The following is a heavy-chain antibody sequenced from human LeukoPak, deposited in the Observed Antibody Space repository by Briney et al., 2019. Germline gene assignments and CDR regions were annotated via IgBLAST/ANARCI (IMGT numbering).Heavy chain of an antibody. CDR3: ARVTVAGPGEY. CDR1: GSTFTSYG. D-gene: IGHD6-19*01. Sequence: ASVKLTCKASGSTFTSYGISWVRESPGQGLEWRGWISAYNGNTNYAQKRRGTVTMTTATSTITAYMELRRVRSADTAVYYCARVTVAGPGEYWGQGTLVTVSS. V-gene: IGHV1-18*01. CDR2: ISAYNGNT. J-gene: IGHJ4*02.